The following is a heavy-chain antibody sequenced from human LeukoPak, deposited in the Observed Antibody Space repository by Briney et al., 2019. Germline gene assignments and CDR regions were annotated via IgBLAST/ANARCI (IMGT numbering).Heavy chain of an antibody. V-gene: IGHV3-43*02. CDR1: GFTFDDYA. Sequence: GGSLRLSCAASGFTFDDYAMHWVRQAPGKGLEWVSLISGDGGSTYYADSVKGRFTISRDNARNSLYLQMNSLRAEDTAFYYCARTGSGHCTSSSCYTGYYYFYMEVWGKGTAVTVSS. CDR3: ARTGSGHCTSSSCYTGYYYFYMEV. CDR2: ISGDGGST. J-gene: IGHJ6*03. D-gene: IGHD2-2*02.